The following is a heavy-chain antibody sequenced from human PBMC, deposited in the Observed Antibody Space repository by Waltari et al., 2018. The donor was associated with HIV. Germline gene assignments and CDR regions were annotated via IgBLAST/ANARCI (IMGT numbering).Heavy chain of an antibody. CDR2: IYYSGST. CDR3: ARADSSSWYSKSDPYYFDY. J-gene: IGHJ4*02. D-gene: IGHD6-13*01. V-gene: IGHV4-59*01. Sequence: QVQLQESGPGLVKPSETLSLTCTVSGGSISSYYWSWIRQPPGKGLEWIGYIYYSGSTNYNPSLKSRVTISVDTSKNQFSLKLSSVTAADTAVYYCARADSSSWYSKSDPYYFDYWGQGTLVTVSS. CDR1: GGSISSYY.